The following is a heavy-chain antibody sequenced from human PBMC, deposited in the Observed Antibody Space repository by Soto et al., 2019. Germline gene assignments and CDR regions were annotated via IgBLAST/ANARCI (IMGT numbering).Heavy chain of an antibody. CDR3: ASESSSGYDSDYYYYYGMDV. CDR1: GGTFSSYT. CDR2: IIPILGIA. J-gene: IGHJ6*02. Sequence: QVQLVQSGAEVKKPGSSVKVSCKASGGTFSSYTISWVRQAPGQGLEWMGRIIPILGIANYAQKFQGRVTIKAEKSASTAYMGLSSRRSEETAVYYCASESSSGYDSDYYYYYGMDVWGQGTTVTVSS. D-gene: IGHD5-12*01. V-gene: IGHV1-69*02.